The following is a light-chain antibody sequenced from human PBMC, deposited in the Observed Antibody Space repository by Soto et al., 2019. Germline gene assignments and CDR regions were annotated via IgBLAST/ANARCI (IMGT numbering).Light chain of an antibody. Sequence: QSALTQPASVSGSPGQSITISCTGTSSDVGGYNYVSWYQQHLGKAPKLMIYDVSNRPSGVSNRFSGSKSGNTASLTISGLQAEDEADYYCSSYTSSSTYVFGTGTKLTVL. J-gene: IGLJ1*01. CDR2: DVS. CDR1: SSDVGGYNY. V-gene: IGLV2-14*01. CDR3: SSYTSSSTYV.